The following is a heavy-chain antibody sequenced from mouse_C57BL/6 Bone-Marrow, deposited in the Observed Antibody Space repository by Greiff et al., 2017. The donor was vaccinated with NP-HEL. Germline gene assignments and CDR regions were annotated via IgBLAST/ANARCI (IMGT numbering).Heavy chain of an antibody. J-gene: IGHJ2*01. V-gene: IGHV1-55*01. CDR3: ALYGSSYNYLDY. Sequence: QVQLQQPGAELVKPGASVKMSCKASGYTFTSYWITWVKQRPGQGLEWIGDIYPGSGSTNYNEKFKSKATLTVDTSSSTAYLQLSSLTSEDSAVYYCALYGSSYNYLDYWGQGTTLTVSS. D-gene: IGHD1-1*01. CDR2: IYPGSGST. CDR1: GYTFTSYW.